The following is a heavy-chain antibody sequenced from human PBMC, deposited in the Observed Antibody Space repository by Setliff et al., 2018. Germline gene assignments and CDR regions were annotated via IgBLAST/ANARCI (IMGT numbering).Heavy chain of an antibody. J-gene: IGHJ4*02. CDR3: ARTGTYRYFDY. Sequence: PSETLSLTCTVSGGSISSGVYYWGWIRQPPGKGLEWIGRIYHGGKTYYNTSLESRLTISVDTSKNQFSLKLRSVTAADTAVYYCARTGTYRYFDYWGQGALVTVSS. CDR1: GGSISSGVYY. D-gene: IGHD1-1*01. CDR2: IYHGGKT. V-gene: IGHV4-39*01.